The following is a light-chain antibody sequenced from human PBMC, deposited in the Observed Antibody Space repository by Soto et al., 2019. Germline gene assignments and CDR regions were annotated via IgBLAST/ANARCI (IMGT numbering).Light chain of an antibody. Sequence: QSALTQPPSVSASPGQSVTISCTGTSSDVGSYDRVSWYQQPPGTAPKLMIYEVSNRPSGVPDRFSGSKSGNTASLTISGPQAEDEADYFCASYTTSSAFVVFGGGTQLTVL. CDR2: EVS. CDR3: ASYTTSSAFVV. J-gene: IGLJ2*01. CDR1: SSDVGSYDR. V-gene: IGLV2-18*02.